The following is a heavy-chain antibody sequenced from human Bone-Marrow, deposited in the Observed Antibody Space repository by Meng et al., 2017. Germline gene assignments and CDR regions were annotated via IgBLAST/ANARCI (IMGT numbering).Heavy chain of an antibody. V-gene: IGHV3-21*01. CDR3: AASYGDYLDY. J-gene: IGHJ4*02. D-gene: IGHD4-17*01. CDR1: GFTFSSYA. Sequence: GESLKISCAASGFTFSSYAMSWVRQAPGKGLEWVSSISSSSSYIYYADSVKGRFTISRDNAKNSLYLQMNSLRAEDTAVYYCAASYGDYLDYWGQGTLVTVSS. CDR2: ISSSSSYI.